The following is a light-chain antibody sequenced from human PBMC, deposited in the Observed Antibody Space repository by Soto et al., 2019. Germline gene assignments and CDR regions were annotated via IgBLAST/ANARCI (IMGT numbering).Light chain of an antibody. V-gene: IGKV1-9*01. CDR1: QDVSTH. CDR3: QQLNSYPRT. J-gene: IGKJ1*01. Sequence: DIQLTQSPSFLSASVGDRVTITCRASQDVSTHVAWYQQKPGKAPNLLIYAASTLQSGVPSRFSGSGSGTEFSLTISSLQPEDFATYCCQQLNSYPRTFGQGTKVEIK. CDR2: AAS.